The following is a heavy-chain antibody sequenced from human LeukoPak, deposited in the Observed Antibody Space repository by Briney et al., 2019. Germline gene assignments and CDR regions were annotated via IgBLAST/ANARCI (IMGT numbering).Heavy chain of an antibody. CDR3: AKAASSGTYTSGWYAVD. V-gene: IGHV1-69*13. J-gene: IGHJ4*02. Sequence: ASVKVSCKASGDTFSNYAIYWVRQAPGQGLEWVGGILPIIGAAENGQKLQGRVTFTADESTSTVYMELSSLRAEDTAVYYCAKAASSGTYTSGWYAVDWGQGTLVTVSS. CDR1: GDTFSNYA. D-gene: IGHD6-19*01. CDR2: ILPIIGAA.